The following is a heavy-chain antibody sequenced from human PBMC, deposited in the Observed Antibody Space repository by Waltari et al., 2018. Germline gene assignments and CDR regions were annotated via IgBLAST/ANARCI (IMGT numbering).Heavy chain of an antibody. V-gene: IGHV1-2*02. CDR2: INPNNGGS. CDR1: RYTFTGYY. CDR3: ARYTCGHDDF. D-gene: IGHD6-19*01. J-gene: IGHJ4*02. Sequence: QVQLVQSGAEVKKPGASVKVSCKASRYTFTGYYMHWVRQVPGQGLGWMGWINPNNGGSNYAQKFQGSVSITWDTSIITAYMELSRLRSYYSAVYYCARYTCGHDDFWGQGTLVTVS.